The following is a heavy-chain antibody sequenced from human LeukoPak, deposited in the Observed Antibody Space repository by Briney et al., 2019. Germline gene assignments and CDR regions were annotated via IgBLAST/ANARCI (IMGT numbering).Heavy chain of an antibody. Sequence: GGSLRLSCAASGFAVSSNYRSWVRQAPGKGLEWGSLIYISEITKYTDSVKGRVTISRDNSKNRSYFQMNRLTAEDTAVYYCAGYYGGKFDYWGQGTLVTVSS. V-gene: IGHV3-66*02. CDR1: GFAVSSNY. D-gene: IGHD2-21*01. CDR2: IYISEIT. J-gene: IGHJ4*02. CDR3: AGYYGGKFDY.